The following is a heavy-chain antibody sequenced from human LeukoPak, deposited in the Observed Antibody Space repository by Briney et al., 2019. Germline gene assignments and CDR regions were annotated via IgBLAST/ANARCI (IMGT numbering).Heavy chain of an antibody. D-gene: IGHD5-12*01. V-gene: IGHV3-23*01. Sequence: GGSLRLSCAASGFTFNSYAMSWVRQAPGKGLEWVSGISGSGGNTYYADSVKGRFTISRDNSRNTLYLQMNSLTAEDTALYYCAKSRGYSNTSPSDYWGQGTLVAVSS. J-gene: IGHJ4*02. CDR3: AKSRGYSNTSPSDY. CDR2: ISGSGGNT. CDR1: GFTFNSYA.